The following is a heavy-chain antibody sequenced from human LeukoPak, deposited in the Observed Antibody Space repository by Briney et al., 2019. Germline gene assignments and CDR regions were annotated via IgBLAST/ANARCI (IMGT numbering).Heavy chain of an antibody. Sequence: SETLSLTCAVSGGSISSGGYSWSWIRQPPGKGLAWIGYIYHSGSTYYNPSLKSRVTISVDTSKNQFSLKLSSVTAADTAVYYCARAPLTGTTCAFDYWGQGTLVTVSS. D-gene: IGHD1-7*01. J-gene: IGHJ4*02. CDR1: GGSISSGGYS. V-gene: IGHV4-30-2*01. CDR2: IYHSGST. CDR3: ARAPLTGTTCAFDY.